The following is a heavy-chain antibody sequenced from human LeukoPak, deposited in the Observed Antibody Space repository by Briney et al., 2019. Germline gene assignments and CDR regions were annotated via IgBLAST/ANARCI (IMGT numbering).Heavy chain of an antibody. CDR1: GFTFSYYW. D-gene: IGHD1-26*01. Sequence: GGSLRLSCATSGFTFSYYWMHWVRQAPGKGLVWVSRINPDGSTTSYADSVKGRFTISRDNAKNTLYLQMNSLRTEDTAVYHCARVGQGEWYFDLWGRGTLVTVSS. J-gene: IGHJ2*01. CDR3: ARVGQGEWYFDL. CDR2: INPDGSTT. V-gene: IGHV3-74*01.